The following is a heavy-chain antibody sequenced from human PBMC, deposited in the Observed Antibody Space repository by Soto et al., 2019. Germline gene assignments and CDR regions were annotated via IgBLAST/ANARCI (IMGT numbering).Heavy chain of an antibody. CDR1: GGSISSYY. V-gene: IGHV4-59*01. J-gene: IGHJ3*02. CDR2: IYYSGST. D-gene: IGHD5-12*01. CDR3: ARGRIVATYAFDI. Sequence: SETLSLTCTVSGGSISSYYWSWIRQPPGKGLEWIGYIYYSGSTNYNPSLKSRVTISVDTSKNQFSLKLSSVTAADTAVYYCARGRIVATYAFDIWGQGTMVTVSS.